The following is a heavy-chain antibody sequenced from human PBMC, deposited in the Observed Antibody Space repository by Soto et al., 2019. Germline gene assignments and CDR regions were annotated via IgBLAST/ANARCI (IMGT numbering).Heavy chain of an antibody. CDR1: GGSIRSSY. D-gene: IGHD1-26*01. V-gene: IGHV4-59*08. Sequence: SETLSLTCAVSGGSIRSSYWSWIRQPPGKGLEWIGFIYYSGRVNYNPSLKSRVTISRDTSKNQFSLELTSVTAADTAVYYCATSLDGGVLPPSNYFDSRGQGALVTVSS. J-gene: IGHJ4*02. CDR3: ATSLDGGVLPPSNYFDS. CDR2: IYYSGRV.